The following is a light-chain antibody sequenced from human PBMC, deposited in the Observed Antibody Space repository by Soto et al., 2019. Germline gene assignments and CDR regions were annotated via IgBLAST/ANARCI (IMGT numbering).Light chain of an antibody. CDR3: GTWDTSLRVFYL. CDR2: DNY. Sequence: QSVLTQPPSVSAAPGQNVTISCSGTSSNIGNNYVSWYQHLPGTAPRILIYDNYKRPSGIPDRFSGFKSGTSATLGITGLQTGDDADYYCGTWDTSLRVFYLFGSGTKVTVL. J-gene: IGLJ1*01. CDR1: SSNIGNNY. V-gene: IGLV1-51*01.